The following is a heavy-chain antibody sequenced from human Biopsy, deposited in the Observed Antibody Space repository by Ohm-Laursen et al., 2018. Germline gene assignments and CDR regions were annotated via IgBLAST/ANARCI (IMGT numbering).Heavy chain of an antibody. CDR1: GFTFSNYA. V-gene: IGHV3-23*01. CDR2: ISGSGATP. J-gene: IGHJ3*02. D-gene: IGHD1-26*01. CDR3: AGPNLREWELHNAFDI. Sequence: SLRLSCTASGFTFSNYAMSWVRQAPGKGLEWLSTISGSGATPYYADSVKGRFTISRDNSKNTLYLQMNSLRAEDTAVYYLAGPNLREWELHNAFDIWGQGTMVTVSS.